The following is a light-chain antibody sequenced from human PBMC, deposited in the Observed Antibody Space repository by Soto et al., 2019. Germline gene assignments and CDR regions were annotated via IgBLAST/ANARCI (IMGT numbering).Light chain of an antibody. CDR3: QSYDSSLSGPYV. Sequence: QLVLTQPPSVSGAPGQRVTISCTGSSSNIGAGYDVHWYQQLPGTAPKLLIYGNSNRPSGVPDRFSGSKSGTSASLAITGLRAEDEADYYCQSYDSSLSGPYVFGTGTKVTVL. V-gene: IGLV1-40*01. J-gene: IGLJ1*01. CDR1: SSNIGAGYD. CDR2: GNS.